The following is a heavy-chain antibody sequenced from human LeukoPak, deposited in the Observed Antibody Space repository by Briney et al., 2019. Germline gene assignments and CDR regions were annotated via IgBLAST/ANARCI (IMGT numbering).Heavy chain of an antibody. CDR1: GFTSSSYS. D-gene: IGHD3-22*01. Sequence: KPGGSLRLSCAASGFTSSSYSMNWVRQAPGKGLEWVSSISSSSSYIYYADSVKGRFTISRDNAKNSLYLQMNSLRAEDTAVYYCANTYYYDSSGYSHFDYWGQGTLVTVSS. CDR3: ANTYYYDSSGYSHFDY. CDR2: ISSSSSYI. V-gene: IGHV3-21*01. J-gene: IGHJ4*02.